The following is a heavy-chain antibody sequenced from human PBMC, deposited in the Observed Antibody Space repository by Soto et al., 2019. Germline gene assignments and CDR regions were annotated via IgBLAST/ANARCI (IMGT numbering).Heavy chain of an antibody. Sequence: QVQLMQSGAEVKKPGASVKVSCKASGDTFTDYYIHWVRQAPGQGLEWMGTVNPSGGHTTYAQHFLGRVTMTRDTSTSTLYVELTSLTSDDTAIYYCAGGGRVVVVTAALDYWGQGTLVTVSS. CDR2: VNPSGGHT. J-gene: IGHJ4*02. CDR1: GDTFTDYY. V-gene: IGHV1-46*01. CDR3: AGGGRVVVVTAALDY. D-gene: IGHD2-21*02.